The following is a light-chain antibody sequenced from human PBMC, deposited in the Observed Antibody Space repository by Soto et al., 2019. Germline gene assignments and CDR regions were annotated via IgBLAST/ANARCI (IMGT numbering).Light chain of an antibody. Sequence: QSALTQPPSASGTPGQRVTISCSGSNSNVGSNTVHWYQHLPGTAPKLLIYDNNKRPSGIPDRFSGSKSGTSATLGITGLQTGDEADYYCGTWDSSLSAYVFGTGTKVTVL. CDR2: DNN. V-gene: IGLV1-51*01. J-gene: IGLJ1*01. CDR1: NSNVGSNT. CDR3: GTWDSSLSAYV.